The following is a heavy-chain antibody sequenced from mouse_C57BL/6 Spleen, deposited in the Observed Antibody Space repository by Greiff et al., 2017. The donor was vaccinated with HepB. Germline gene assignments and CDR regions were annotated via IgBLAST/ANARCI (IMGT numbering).Heavy chain of an antibody. CDR3: AREITTVVADYAMDY. V-gene: IGHV3-6*01. J-gene: IGHJ4*01. CDR1: GYSITSGYY. D-gene: IGHD1-1*01. CDR2: ISYDGSN. Sequence: ESGPGLVKPSQSLSLTCSVTGYSITSGYYWNWIRQFPGNKLEWMGYISYDGSNNYNPSLKNRISITRDTSKNQFFLKLNSVTTEDTATYYCAREITTVVADYAMDYWGQGTSVTVSS.